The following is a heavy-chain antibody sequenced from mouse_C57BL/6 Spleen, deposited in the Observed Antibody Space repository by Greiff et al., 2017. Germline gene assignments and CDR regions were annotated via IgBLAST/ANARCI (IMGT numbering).Heavy chain of an antibody. Sequence: QVQLQQSGAELVRPGTSVKLSCKASGYTFTSYWMHWVKQRPGQGLEWIGVIDPSASYTNYNQKFKGKATLTVDTSSSTAYMQLSSLTSEDSAVYYCARERNSNYGDYWGQGTTLTVSS. CDR2: IDPSASYT. D-gene: IGHD2-5*01. CDR1: GYTFTSYW. CDR3: ARERNSNYGDY. J-gene: IGHJ2*01. V-gene: IGHV1-59*01.